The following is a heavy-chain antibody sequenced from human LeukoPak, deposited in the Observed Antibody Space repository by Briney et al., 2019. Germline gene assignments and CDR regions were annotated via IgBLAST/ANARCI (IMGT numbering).Heavy chain of an antibody. Sequence: GASVKVSCKASGYTFTSNGISWVRQAPGQGLEWMGWISAYNGNANYVQRLQGRVTLTTDTSTNTAHMELRSLGSDDAAVYYCAREAYTTGADYWGQGTLVTVSS. CDR3: AREAYTTGADY. D-gene: IGHD3-16*01. J-gene: IGHJ4*02. CDR1: GYTFTSNG. V-gene: IGHV1-18*01. CDR2: ISAYNGNA.